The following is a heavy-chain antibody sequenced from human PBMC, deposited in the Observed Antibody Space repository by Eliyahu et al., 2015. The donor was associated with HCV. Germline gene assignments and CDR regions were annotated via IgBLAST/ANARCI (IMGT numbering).Heavy chain of an antibody. Sequence: QLQLQESGPGLVKPSETLSLTCTVSGGSISSSSYYWGWIRQPPGKGLEWIGSIYYSGSTYYNPSLKSRVTISVDTSKNQFSLKLSSVTAADTAVYYCARVPAARLGGMDVWGQGTTVTVSS. V-gene: IGHV4-39*01. J-gene: IGHJ6*02. D-gene: IGHD6-6*01. CDR3: ARVPAARLGGMDV. CDR1: GGSISSSSYY. CDR2: IYYSGST.